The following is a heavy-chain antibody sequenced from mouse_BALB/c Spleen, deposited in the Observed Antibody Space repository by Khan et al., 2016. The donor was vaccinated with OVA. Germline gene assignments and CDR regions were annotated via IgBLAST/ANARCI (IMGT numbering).Heavy chain of an antibody. D-gene: IGHD2-1*01. CDR1: GFSLTSYG. CDR2: LWGDGNT. Sequence: QVQLQQPGPGLVAPSQSLSITCTVSGFSLTSYGVSWVRQPPGKGLEWLGVLWGDGNTNYHSALISRLSISKDDPKSQVFLKLNSLQTDDTATYYCVKQNHGTLYAVDYWGQGTSVTVSS. V-gene: IGHV2-3*01. J-gene: IGHJ4*01. CDR3: VKQNHGTLYAVDY.